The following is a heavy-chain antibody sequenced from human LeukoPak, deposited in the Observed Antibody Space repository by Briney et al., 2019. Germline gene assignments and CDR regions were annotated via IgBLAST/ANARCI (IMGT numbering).Heavy chain of an antibody. D-gene: IGHD6-19*01. CDR3: ATSSGWYPKYFDY. V-gene: IGHV3-23*01. CDR1: GFTFSSYA. J-gene: IGHJ4*02. CDR2: ISGSGGGT. Sequence: GGSLRLSCAASGFTFSSYAMSWVRQAPGKGLEWVSAISGSGGGTYYADSVKGRFTISRDNSKNTLYLQMNSLRAEDTAVYYCATSSGWYPKYFDYWGQGTLVTVSS.